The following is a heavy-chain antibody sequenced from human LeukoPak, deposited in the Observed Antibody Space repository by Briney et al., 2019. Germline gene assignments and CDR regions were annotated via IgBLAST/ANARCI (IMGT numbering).Heavy chain of an antibody. D-gene: IGHD2-2*01. Sequence: SETLSRTCAGYGGSFSGYYWSGIRQPPGKGLEWIGEINHSGSTNYNPSLKSRVTISVDTSKNQFSLKLSSVTAADTAVYYCARGLECSSTSCSFDYWGQGTLVTVSS. CDR3: ARGLECSSTSCSFDY. V-gene: IGHV4-34*01. CDR1: GGSFSGYY. CDR2: INHSGST. J-gene: IGHJ4*02.